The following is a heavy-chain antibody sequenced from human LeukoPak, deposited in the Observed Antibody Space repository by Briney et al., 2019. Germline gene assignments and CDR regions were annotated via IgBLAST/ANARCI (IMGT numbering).Heavy chain of an antibody. Sequence: SETLSLTCTVSGGSISSYYWSWIRQPPGKGLEWIGYIYYSGSTNYNPSLKSRVTISVDTSKNQFSLKLSSVTAADTAVYYCARDPGDSSGYTEYYFDYWGQGALVTVSS. J-gene: IGHJ4*02. CDR2: IYYSGST. CDR1: GGSISSYY. CDR3: ARDPGDSSGYTEYYFDY. D-gene: IGHD3-22*01. V-gene: IGHV4-59*01.